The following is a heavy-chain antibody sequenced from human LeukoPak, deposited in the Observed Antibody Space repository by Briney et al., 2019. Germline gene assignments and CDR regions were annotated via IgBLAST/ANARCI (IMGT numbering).Heavy chain of an antibody. CDR3: AKEEQGVVVTAFDY. CDR2: ISYDGSNK. D-gene: IGHD3-22*01. CDR1: GFTFSSYG. V-gene: IGHV3-30*18. Sequence: GGSLRLSCAASGFTFSSYGMHWVRQAPGKGLEWAAVISYDGSNKYYADSVKGRFTISRDDSKNTLYLQMNSLRAEDTAVYYCAKEEQGVVVTAFDYWGQGTLVTVSS. J-gene: IGHJ4*02.